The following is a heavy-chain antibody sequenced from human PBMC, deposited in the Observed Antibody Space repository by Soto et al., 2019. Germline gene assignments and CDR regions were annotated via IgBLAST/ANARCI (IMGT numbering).Heavy chain of an antibody. J-gene: IGHJ6*03. Sequence: PGGSLRLSCAASGFTVSSNYMSWVRQAPGKGLEWVSVIYSGGSTYYADSVKGRFTISRDNSKNTLYLQMNSLRAEDTAVYYCAREAEELLWFGELSSYYYYMDVWSKGTTVIVSS. V-gene: IGHV3-66*01. D-gene: IGHD3-10*01. CDR2: IYSGGST. CDR1: GFTVSSNY. CDR3: AREAEELLWFGELSSYYYYMDV.